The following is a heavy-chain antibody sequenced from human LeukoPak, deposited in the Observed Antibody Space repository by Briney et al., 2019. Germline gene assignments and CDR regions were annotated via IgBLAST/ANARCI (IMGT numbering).Heavy chain of an antibody. CDR1: GFTLSSYT. CDR3: ARDGYSSGWGTDFPDY. Sequence: QPGRSLRLSCAASGFTLSSYTIQWGRQAPGKGLEWVAVISHDGSNKYYADSVKGRFTISRDNSKYTLYLQMNSLIPEDTAVYYCARDGYSSGWGTDFPDYWGQGTLVTVSS. CDR2: ISHDGSNK. V-gene: IGHV3-30-3*01. J-gene: IGHJ4*02. D-gene: IGHD6-19*01.